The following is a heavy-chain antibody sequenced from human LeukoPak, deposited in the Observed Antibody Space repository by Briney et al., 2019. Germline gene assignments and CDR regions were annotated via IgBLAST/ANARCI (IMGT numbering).Heavy chain of an antibody. D-gene: IGHD3-16*02. CDR2: INHSGST. CDR1: GGSFSGYY. V-gene: IGHV4-34*01. J-gene: IGHJ4*02. CDR3: ARLGPYYDYVWGSYRMPYYFGY. Sequence: SEILSLTCAVYGGSFSGYYWSWIRQPPGKGLEWIGEINHSGSTNYNPSLKSRVTISVDTSKNQFSLKLSSVTAADTAVYCCARLGPYYDYVWGSYRMPYYFGYWGQGTLVTVSS.